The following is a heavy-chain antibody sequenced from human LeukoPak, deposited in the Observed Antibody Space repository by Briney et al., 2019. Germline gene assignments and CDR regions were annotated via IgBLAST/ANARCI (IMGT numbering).Heavy chain of an antibody. CDR3: ARAYSNFAANSYYFDY. Sequence: GGSLRLSCGVSGFTFSTYAMSWVRQAPGKGLEWVSAISGSGTGTYYADSVQGRFIISRDNSKDTLSLQMNSLRAEDTAVYYCARAYSNFAANSYYFDYWGQGTLVTVS. V-gene: IGHV3-23*01. D-gene: IGHD4-11*01. J-gene: IGHJ4*02. CDR2: ISGSGTGT. CDR1: GFTFSTYA.